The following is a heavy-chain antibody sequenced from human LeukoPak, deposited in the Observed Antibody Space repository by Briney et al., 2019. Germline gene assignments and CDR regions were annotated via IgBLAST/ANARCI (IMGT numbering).Heavy chain of an antibody. CDR1: GFTLSSYW. CDR2: IDPDGSTT. D-gene: IGHD1-1*01. Sequence: GGSLRLSCAASGFTLSSYWMHWVRQAPGEGLVWVSRIDPDGSTTNYADSVKGRFTTSRDNAKNTLYLQMNSLRAEDTAVYYCARDSPGYLAYDSWGQGTLVTVSS. CDR3: ARDSPGYLAYDS. J-gene: IGHJ4*02. V-gene: IGHV3-74*01.